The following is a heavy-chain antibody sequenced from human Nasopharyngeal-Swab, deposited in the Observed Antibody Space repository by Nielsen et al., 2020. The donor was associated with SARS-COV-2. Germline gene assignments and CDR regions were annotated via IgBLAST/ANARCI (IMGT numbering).Heavy chain of an antibody. D-gene: IGHD5-12*01. Sequence: SETLSLTCAVYGGSFSGYYWSWIRQPPGKGLEWIGEINHSGSTNYNPSLKSRVTISVDTSKNQFSLKMSSVTAADTAVYYCASYGGYEVFDYWGQGTVVTVSS. J-gene: IGHJ4*02. CDR2: INHSGST. V-gene: IGHV4-34*01. CDR3: ASYGGYEVFDY. CDR1: GGSFSGYY.